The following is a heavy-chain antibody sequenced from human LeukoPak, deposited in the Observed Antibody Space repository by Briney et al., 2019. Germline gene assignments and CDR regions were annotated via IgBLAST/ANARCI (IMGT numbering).Heavy chain of an antibody. Sequence: GGSLRLSCAASGFTFSSYSMNWVRQAPGKGLEWVSYISSSSSTIYYADSVKGRFTISRDNAKNSLYLQMNSLRAEDTAVYYCASLYVLLWLGESSDAFDIWGQGTMVTVSS. D-gene: IGHD3-10*01. J-gene: IGHJ3*02. CDR3: ASLYVLLWLGESSDAFDI. V-gene: IGHV3-48*01. CDR2: ISSSSSTI. CDR1: GFTFSSYS.